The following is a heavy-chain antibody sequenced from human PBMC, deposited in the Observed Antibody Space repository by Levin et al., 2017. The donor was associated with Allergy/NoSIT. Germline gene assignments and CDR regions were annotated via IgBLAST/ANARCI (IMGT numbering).Heavy chain of an antibody. J-gene: IGHJ4*02. CDR2: IYDTGNT. D-gene: IGHD3-16*02. V-gene: IGHV4-59*01. Sequence: SESLKISCTVSGGSISSDNWSWIRQPPGKGLEWIGYIYDTGNTNYNPSLKSRVTLSVDTSKNQFSLKLSSVTPADTAVYYCARFVWGSYRGFDYWGQGTLVTVSS. CDR1: GGSISSDN. CDR3: ARFVWGSYRGFDY.